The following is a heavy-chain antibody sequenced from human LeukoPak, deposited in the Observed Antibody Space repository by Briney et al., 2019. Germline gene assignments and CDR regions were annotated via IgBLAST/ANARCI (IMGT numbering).Heavy chain of an antibody. CDR2: IKSKTDGGTT. V-gene: IGHV3-15*01. CDR1: GFTFSNAW. CDR3: TTSLTYYYDSSGYPFDY. D-gene: IGHD3-22*01. J-gene: IGHJ4*02. Sequence: GGSLRLSCAASGFTFSNAWMSWVRQAPGKGLEWVGRIKSKTDGGTTDYAAPVKGRFTISRDDSENTLYLQMNSLKTEDTAVYYCTTSLTYYYDSSGYPFDYWGQGTLVTVSS.